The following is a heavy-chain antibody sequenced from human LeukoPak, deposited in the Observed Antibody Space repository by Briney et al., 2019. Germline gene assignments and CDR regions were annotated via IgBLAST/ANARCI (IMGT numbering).Heavy chain of an antibody. CDR1: GYTFTSYG. D-gene: IGHD5-12*01. CDR3: ARGGWGSGYDDY. Sequence: AAVKVSCKASGYTFTSYGINWVRQATGQGLAWMGWMNPNSGNTGYAQKFQGRVTITRNTSISTAYMELSSLRSEDTAVYYCARGGWGSGYDDYWGQGTLVTVSS. J-gene: IGHJ4*02. V-gene: IGHV1-8*03. CDR2: MNPNSGNT.